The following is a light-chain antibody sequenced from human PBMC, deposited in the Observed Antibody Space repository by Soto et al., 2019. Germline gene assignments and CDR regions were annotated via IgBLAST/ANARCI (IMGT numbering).Light chain of an antibody. V-gene: IGKV3-20*01. CDR2: GAS. CDR3: QHYDSSPGFT. Sequence: EIVLTQSPGTLSLSPGERATLSCRARPSFHTNYLAWYQHRPGQAPRLLIYGASIRASGIPERFSGRGSGTDFTLTISRLEPEDSAVYDWQHYDSSPGFTFGGGTKMEIK. J-gene: IGKJ4*01. CDR1: PSFHTNY.